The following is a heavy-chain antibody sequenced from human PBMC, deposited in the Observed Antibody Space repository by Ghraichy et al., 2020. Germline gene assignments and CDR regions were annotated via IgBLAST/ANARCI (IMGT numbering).Heavy chain of an antibody. Sequence: GGSLRLSCAASGFTFSSYSMNWVRQAPGKGLEWISYISTSSTIHYADSVKGRFTISRDNAKNSLYLQMNSLRDEDTAVYYCARGTDYGDYYYYGMDVWSQGTTVTVSS. D-gene: IGHD4-17*01. J-gene: IGHJ6*02. V-gene: IGHV3-48*02. CDR2: ISTSSTI. CDR1: GFTFSSYS. CDR3: ARGTDYGDYYYYGMDV.